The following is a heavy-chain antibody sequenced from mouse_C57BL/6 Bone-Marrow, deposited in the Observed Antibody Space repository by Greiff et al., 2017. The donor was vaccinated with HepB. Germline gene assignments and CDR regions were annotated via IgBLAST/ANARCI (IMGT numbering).Heavy chain of an antibody. Sequence: VQLQQSGAELARPGASVKLSCKASGYTFTSYGISWVKQRTGQGLEWIGEIYPRSGNTYYNEKFKGKATLTADKPSSTAYMELRSLTSEDSAVYFCARAVAAEYYFDYWGQGTTLTVSS. J-gene: IGHJ2*01. CDR1: GYTFTSYG. D-gene: IGHD1-1*01. CDR2: IYPRSGNT. V-gene: IGHV1-81*01. CDR3: ARAVAAEYYFDY.